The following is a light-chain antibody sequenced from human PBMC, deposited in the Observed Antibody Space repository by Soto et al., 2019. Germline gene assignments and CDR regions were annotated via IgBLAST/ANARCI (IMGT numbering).Light chain of an antibody. CDR2: DTS. CDR1: TGAVTSGHY. J-gene: IGLJ2*01. Sequence: QAVVTQEPSLTVSPGGTVTLTCGSSTGAVTSGHYPYWFQRKSGQAPRALIYDTSNKHSWTPARFSGSLLGGKAALTLSGAQPEDEAEYYCLLSFSGTHVVFGGGTKLTVL. V-gene: IGLV7-46*01. CDR3: LLSFSGTHVV.